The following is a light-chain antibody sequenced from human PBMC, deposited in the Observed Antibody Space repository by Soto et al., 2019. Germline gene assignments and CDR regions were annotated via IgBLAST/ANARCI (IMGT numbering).Light chain of an antibody. CDR3: QRYNDWPLT. Sequence: IVMTQSPATLSVSPGERVTLSCRASQGIGITLAWYQQKPGQTPRLLIYGASTRATGIPARFSGSGSGTEFTLTINSLLSEDSAVYDCQRYNDWPLTFGGGTKVEIK. CDR1: QGIGIT. V-gene: IGKV3-15*01. CDR2: GAS. J-gene: IGKJ4*01.